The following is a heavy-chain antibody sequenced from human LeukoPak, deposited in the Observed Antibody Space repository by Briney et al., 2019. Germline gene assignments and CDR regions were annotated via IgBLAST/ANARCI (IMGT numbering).Heavy chain of an antibody. Sequence: GGSLRLSCAASGFTFSSYAMSWVRQAPGKGLQWVAVISSDGRHEYYADSVKGRFTISRDNSKNTLYLQMSSLRGEDTAVYYCAKDRTDYYFDYWGQGTLVTVSS. CDR1: GFTFSSYA. CDR3: AKDRTDYYFDY. CDR2: ISSDGRHE. J-gene: IGHJ4*02. V-gene: IGHV3-30*18.